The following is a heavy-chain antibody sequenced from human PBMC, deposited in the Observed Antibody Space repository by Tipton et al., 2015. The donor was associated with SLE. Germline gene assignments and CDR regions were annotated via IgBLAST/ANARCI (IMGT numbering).Heavy chain of an antibody. CDR3: ARQSSWDPLFDD. V-gene: IGHV4-59*01. CDR1: GGSISSYY. Sequence: TLSLTCTVSGGSISSYYWSWIRQPPGKGLEWIGYIYCSGSTNYNPSLKSRVTISVDTSKNQFSLKLSSVTAADTAVYYCARQSSWDPLFDDWAPGPLLTVSS. D-gene: IGHD6-13*01. CDR2: IYCSGST. J-gene: IGHJ4*02.